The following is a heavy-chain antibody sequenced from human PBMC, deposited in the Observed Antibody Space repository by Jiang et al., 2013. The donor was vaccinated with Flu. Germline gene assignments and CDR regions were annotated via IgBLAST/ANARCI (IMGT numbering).Heavy chain of an antibody. Sequence: GSGLVKPSETLSLTCTVSGGSISSDYWSWIRQPPGKGLEWIGYIYYSGSTNYNPSLKGRVSISVDTSKNQFSLKLNSVTAADMAVYYCAREYYDSSGYFEYWGQGTLVTVSS. J-gene: IGHJ4*02. D-gene: IGHD3-22*01. CDR1: GGSISSDY. V-gene: IGHV4-59*12. CDR3: AREYYDSSGYFEY. CDR2: IYYSGST.